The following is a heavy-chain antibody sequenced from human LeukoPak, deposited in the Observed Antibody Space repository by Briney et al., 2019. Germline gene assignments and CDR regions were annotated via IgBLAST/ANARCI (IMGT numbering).Heavy chain of an antibody. CDR2: INPNSGGT. J-gene: IGHJ6*03. D-gene: IGHD6-19*01. CDR1: GYTFTGYY. Sequence: ASVKVSCKASGYTFTGYYMHWVRQAPGQGREWMGWINPNSGGTNYAQKFQGRVTMTRDTSISTAYMELSRLRSDDTAVYYCARAAGTRSDYYYYYMDVWGKGTTVTVSS. V-gene: IGHV1-2*02. CDR3: ARAAGTRSDYYYYYMDV.